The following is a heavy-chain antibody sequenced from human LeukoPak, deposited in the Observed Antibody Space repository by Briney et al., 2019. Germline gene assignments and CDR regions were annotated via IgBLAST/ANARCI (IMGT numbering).Heavy chain of an antibody. CDR3: ARVNIVVVPAAGGAFDI. V-gene: IGHV4-4*02. D-gene: IGHD2-2*01. CDR1: GGSISSSNW. J-gene: IGHJ3*02. Sequence: PSETLSLTCAVSGGSISSSNWWSWVRRPPGKGLEWIVAIYHSGSTNYHPSLKSRVTISVDKSKNQFSLNLSSVTAADTAVYYCARVNIVVVPAAGGAFDIWGQGTMVTVSS. CDR2: IYHSGST.